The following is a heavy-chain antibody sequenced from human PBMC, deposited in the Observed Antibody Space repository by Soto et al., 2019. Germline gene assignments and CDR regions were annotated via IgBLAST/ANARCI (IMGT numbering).Heavy chain of an antibody. J-gene: IGHJ4*01. D-gene: IGHD3-10*01. V-gene: IGHV3-23*01. CDR3: AKGTSSEFLLSFDE. CDR1: GFPSSTYGFSTYA. CDR2: ITGSGGHS. Sequence: EVQLLQSGGGLVQPGGSLRLSCLASGFPSSTYGFSTYAMTWVRQPPGKGLEWVSVITGSGGHSYYADSVKGRFTISRDNSRNTLFLQMDSLRADDTAVYFCAKGTSSEFLLSFDEWGHGTLVTVSS.